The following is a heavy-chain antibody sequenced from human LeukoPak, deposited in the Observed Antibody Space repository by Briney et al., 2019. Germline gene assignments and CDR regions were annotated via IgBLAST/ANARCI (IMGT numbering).Heavy chain of an antibody. CDR1: GFTFSNYA. CDR2: ITNDSDDT. J-gene: IGHJ4*02. Sequence: PGGSLRLSCAASGFTFSNYAMTWVRQAPGKGLDWVSIITNDSDDTKYADSVRGRFTISRDNTKNTLVLQMNTLRVDDTAVYYCVKGVGPRAPNGRVFEYWGQGALVTVSS. D-gene: IGHD1-26*01. CDR3: VKGVGPRAPNGRVFEY. V-gene: IGHV3-23*01.